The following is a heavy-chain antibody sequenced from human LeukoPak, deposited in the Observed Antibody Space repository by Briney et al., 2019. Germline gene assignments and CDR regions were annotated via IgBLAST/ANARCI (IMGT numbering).Heavy chain of an antibody. V-gene: IGHV4-38-2*01. CDR1: GYSISSGYY. D-gene: IGHD3-3*01. Sequence: KSSDTLSLTCAVSGYSISSGYYWGWIRQPPGKGLEWIGSIYHSGSTYYNPSLKSRVTISVDTSKNQFSLKLSSVTAADTAVYYCARVAWSGYYWFDPWGQGTLVTVSS. CDR3: ARVAWSGYYWFDP. J-gene: IGHJ5*02. CDR2: IYHSGST.